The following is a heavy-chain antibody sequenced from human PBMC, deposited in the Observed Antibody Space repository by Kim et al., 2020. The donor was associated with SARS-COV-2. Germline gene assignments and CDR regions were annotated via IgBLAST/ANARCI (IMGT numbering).Heavy chain of an antibody. D-gene: IGHD6-13*01. CDR3: TKDMDASGFAADGYFQH. Sequence: GGYLRLSCAASGFAFDDYAMHWVRQSPGKGLEWVSGITWNGRDLGYADSVRGRFTISRDNAKNSLSLVMNSLQPEDTAFYYCTKDMDASGFAADGYFQHWGHGTLVTDS. J-gene: IGHJ1*01. V-gene: IGHV3-9*01. CDR2: ITWNGRDL. CDR1: GFAFDDYA.